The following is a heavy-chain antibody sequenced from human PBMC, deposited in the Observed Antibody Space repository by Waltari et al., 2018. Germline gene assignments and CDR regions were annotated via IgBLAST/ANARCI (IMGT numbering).Heavy chain of an antibody. J-gene: IGHJ4*02. Sequence: QVQLVQSGAEVKKPGASVKVSCKASGYTFTGHYMHWVRQAPGQGLEWRGWINPNSGGTNDAQQFQGRVTMTRDTSISTAYMELSRLRSDDTAVYYCARGLSSVDYWGQGTLVTVSS. CDR3: ARGLSSVDY. D-gene: IGHD3-16*02. CDR2: INPNSGGT. V-gene: IGHV1-2*02. CDR1: GYTFTGHY.